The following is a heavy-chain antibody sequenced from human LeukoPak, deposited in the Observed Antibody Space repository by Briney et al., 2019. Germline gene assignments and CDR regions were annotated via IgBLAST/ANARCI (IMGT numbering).Heavy chain of an antibody. J-gene: IGHJ4*02. CDR3: ARPGITIFGVVPYFDY. CDR2: IWYDGSNK. D-gene: IGHD3-3*01. Sequence: GGSLRLSCAASGFTFSSYGMHWVRQAPGKGLEWVAVIWYDGSNKYYADSVKGRFTISRDNSKNTLYLQMNSLRAEDTAVYYCARPGITIFGVVPYFDYWGQGTLVIVSS. V-gene: IGHV3-33*01. CDR1: GFTFSSYG.